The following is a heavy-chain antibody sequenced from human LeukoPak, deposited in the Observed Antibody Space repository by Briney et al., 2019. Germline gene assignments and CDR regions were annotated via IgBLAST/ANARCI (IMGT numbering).Heavy chain of an antibody. CDR1: GFTFSSYA. V-gene: IGHV3-23*01. CDR3: AKALFYGGTYYLDY. J-gene: IGHJ4*02. Sequence: PGGSLRLSCAAPGFTFSSYAVNWVRQAPGKGLAWVSGISASGGSTFYADSVKGRFPISRDNSESKVYLQMNSLRAEDTAVYYCAKALFYGGTYYLDYWGQGSLVTVSS. CDR2: ISASGGST. D-gene: IGHD4-23*01.